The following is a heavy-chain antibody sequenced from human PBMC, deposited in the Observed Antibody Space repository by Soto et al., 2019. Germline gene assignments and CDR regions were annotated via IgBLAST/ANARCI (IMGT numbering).Heavy chain of an antibody. CDR2: ISGSGGRI. D-gene: IGHD6-19*01. CDR3: AKVSGFSSGCFDY. J-gene: IGHJ4*02. Sequence: PGGSLRLSCAASGFTFTTYAMSWVRQAPGKGLEWVSVISGSGGRIYYAESVKGRFTISRDISKNTLYLQMSSLRAEDTAVYYCAKVSGFSSGCFDYWGQGTRFPVSS. CDR1: GFTFTTYA. V-gene: IGHV3-23*01.